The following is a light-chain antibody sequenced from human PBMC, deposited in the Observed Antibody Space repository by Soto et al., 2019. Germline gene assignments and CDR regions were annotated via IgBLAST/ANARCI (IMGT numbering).Light chain of an antibody. CDR3: AAWDDSLNGYV. CDR2: TND. J-gene: IGLJ1*01. V-gene: IGLV1-44*01. Sequence: QSVLTQPPSASGTPGQRVAISCSGGSSNIGSNTVNWFQQVPGTAPTLLIHTNDQRPSGVPARFSGPKSVTSASLAISGLQSEDEADYYCAAWDDSLNGYVFGTGTKVTVL. CDR1: SSNIGSNT.